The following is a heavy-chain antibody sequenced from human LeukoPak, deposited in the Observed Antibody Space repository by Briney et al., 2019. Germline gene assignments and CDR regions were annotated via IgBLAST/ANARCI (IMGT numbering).Heavy chain of an antibody. D-gene: IGHD3-10*01. Sequence: GGSLRLSCAASGFTFNIYAMSWVRQAPGKGLEWVSAIGGSGDTTNYADSVKGRFTISRDNSKNTLYLQMNSLRAEDTAVYYCAKEKFAGTFDFWGQGTLVTVSS. J-gene: IGHJ4*02. CDR3: AKEKFAGTFDF. V-gene: IGHV3-23*01. CDR1: GFTFNIYA. CDR2: IGGSGDTT.